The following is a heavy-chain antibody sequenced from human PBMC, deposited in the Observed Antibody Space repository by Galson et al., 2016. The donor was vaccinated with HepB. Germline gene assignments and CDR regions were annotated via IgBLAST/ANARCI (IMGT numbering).Heavy chain of an antibody. CDR1: GYTFTGHY. CDR2: INPNGGGT. D-gene: IGHD2-2*01. V-gene: IGHV1-2*07. J-gene: IGHJ6*02. CDR3: ARDANFNVVSADILDGMDV. Sequence: SVKVSCKASGYTFTGHYMHWVRQAPGQGLEWMGWINPNGGGTNYAHNFQGRVTMTRDKSLSTAYMELSRLRSDDTAVYYCARDANFNVVSADILDGMDVWGQGTPVIVS.